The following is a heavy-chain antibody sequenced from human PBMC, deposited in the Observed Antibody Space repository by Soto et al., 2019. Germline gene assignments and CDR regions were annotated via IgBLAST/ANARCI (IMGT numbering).Heavy chain of an antibody. V-gene: IGHV1-18*01. Sequence: QVQLVQSGAEMRTPGASVKVSCKTSGYTFINYGISWVRQAPGQGLAWMGWINGYNGNTNYAQNFQGRAAMTTDTSTSTVYMELRNLRSDDTAVYYCARGDSPVQFDYWRQGTLVTVSS. CDR1: GYTFINYG. D-gene: IGHD4-4*01. CDR2: INGYNGNT. J-gene: IGHJ4*02. CDR3: ARGDSPVQFDY.